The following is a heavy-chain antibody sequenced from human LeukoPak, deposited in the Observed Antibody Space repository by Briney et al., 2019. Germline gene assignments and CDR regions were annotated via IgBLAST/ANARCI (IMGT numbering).Heavy chain of an antibody. CDR1: GYSFTIHW. CDR3: ARLVVVTTTYWYFDL. D-gene: IGHD2-21*02. CDR2: ISPGDSDT. Sequence: GESLKISCKASGYSFTIHWVAWVRQMPGKGLEWMGIISPGDSDTRHGPSFQGQVSISADKSINTAYLQWSSLKTSDTAMYYCARLVVVTTTYWYFDLWGRGTLVTVSS. V-gene: IGHV5-51*01. J-gene: IGHJ2*01.